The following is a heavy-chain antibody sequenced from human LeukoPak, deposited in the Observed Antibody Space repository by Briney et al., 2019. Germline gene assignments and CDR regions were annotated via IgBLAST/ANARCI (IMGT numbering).Heavy chain of an antibody. CDR1: GGSFIGYD. V-gene: IGHV4-34*01. CDR3: SGLARGGNGFDP. Sequence: SETLSLTCAVYGGSFIGYDWTWIRHRPGKGLEWVGEINHSGGASYNLSLKSRVTIPVDTSPNQFPLILRSVTVAATAVAFCSGLARGGNGFDPWGQGTLVTVSS. J-gene: IGHJ5*02. D-gene: IGHD6-6*01. CDR2: INHSGGA.